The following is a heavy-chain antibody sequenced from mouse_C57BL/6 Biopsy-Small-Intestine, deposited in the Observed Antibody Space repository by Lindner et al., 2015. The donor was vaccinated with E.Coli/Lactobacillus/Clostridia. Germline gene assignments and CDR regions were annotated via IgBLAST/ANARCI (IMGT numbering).Heavy chain of an antibody. CDR3: ASEGYDFDY. Sequence: VQLQESGPELVKPGASVKMSCKASGYIFTDYNMHWVKQSHGKSLEWIGYINPKTGGTRYNQNFKDKATLTVNKSSSTAYMELRSLTSEDSAVFYCASEGYDFDYWGQGTTLTVTS. CDR1: GYIFTDYN. V-gene: IGHV1-22*01. D-gene: IGHD2-3*01. J-gene: IGHJ2*01. CDR2: INPKTGGT.